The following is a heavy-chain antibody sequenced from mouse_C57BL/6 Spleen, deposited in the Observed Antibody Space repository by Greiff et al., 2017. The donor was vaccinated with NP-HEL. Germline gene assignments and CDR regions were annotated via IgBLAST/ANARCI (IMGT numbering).Heavy chain of an antibody. V-gene: IGHV1-15*01. D-gene: IGHD1-1*01. CDR1: GYTFSDYE. J-gene: IGHJ2*01. Sequence: VHLVESGAELVRPGASVTLSCKASGYTFSDYEMHWVKQTPVHGLEWIGAIDPETGGTAYNQKFKGKAILTADKSSSTAYMELRSLTSEDSAVYYCTRGFITTVVAPFDYWGQGTTLTVSS. CDR2: IDPETGGT. CDR3: TRGFITTVVAPFDY.